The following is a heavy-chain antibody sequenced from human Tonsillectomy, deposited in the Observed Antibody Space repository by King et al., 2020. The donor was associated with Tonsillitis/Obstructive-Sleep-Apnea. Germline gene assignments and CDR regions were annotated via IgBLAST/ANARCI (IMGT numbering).Heavy chain of an antibody. CDR1: GGSFSGYY. D-gene: IGHD5-18*01. CDR3: ARGRGYSYGPDC. Sequence: VQLQQWGAGLLKPSETLSLTCAVYGGSFSGYYWSWIRQPPGKGLEWIGEINHSGSTNYNPSLKSRVTISVGTSKNQFSLKLSSVTAADTAVYYCARGRGYSYGPDCWGQGTLVTVSS. V-gene: IGHV4-34*01. J-gene: IGHJ4*02. CDR2: INHSGST.